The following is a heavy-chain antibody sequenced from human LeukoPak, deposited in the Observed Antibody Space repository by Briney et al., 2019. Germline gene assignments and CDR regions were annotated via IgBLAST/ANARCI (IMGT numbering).Heavy chain of an antibody. CDR1: GGSISSSSYY. V-gene: IGHV4-39*07. CDR3: ARESNCSGGSCYSQGYYYYYYMDV. J-gene: IGHJ6*03. CDR2: IYYSGST. D-gene: IGHD2-15*01. Sequence: SETLSLTCTVSGGSISSSSYYWGWIRQPPGTGLEWIGSIYYSGSTYYNPSLKSRVTISVDTSKNQFSLKLSSVTAADTAVYYCARESNCSGGSCYSQGYYYYYYMDVWGKGTTVTVSS.